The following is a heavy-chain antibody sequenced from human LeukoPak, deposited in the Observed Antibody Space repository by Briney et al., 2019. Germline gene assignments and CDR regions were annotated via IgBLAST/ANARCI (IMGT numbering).Heavy chain of an antibody. Sequence: GGSLRLSCAASGFTFSTYWMHWVRQAPGKGLVWVSRINSDGSSTNYADTVKGRFTISRDNAKNTLYLQMNSLRVEDTAVYYCVTLEDDYRDYWGQGTLVTVSS. V-gene: IGHV3-74*01. J-gene: IGHJ4*02. CDR1: GFTFSTYW. CDR2: INSDGSST. CDR3: VTLEDDYRDY. D-gene: IGHD2-15*01.